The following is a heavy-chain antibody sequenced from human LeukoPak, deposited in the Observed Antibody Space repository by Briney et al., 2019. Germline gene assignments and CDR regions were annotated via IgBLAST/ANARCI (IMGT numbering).Heavy chain of an antibody. CDR3: ARDVAGSGSH. CDR1: GYTLTELS. CDR2: INEHGSIT. V-gene: IGHV3-74*01. J-gene: IGHJ1*01. D-gene: IGHD3-10*01. Sequence: SCKVSGYTLTELSMHWVRQAPGEGLVWVSRINEHGSITDYADSVEGRFTISRDNAKNTLYLQMNSLRVEDTAVYYRARDVAGSGSHWGQGTLVTVSS.